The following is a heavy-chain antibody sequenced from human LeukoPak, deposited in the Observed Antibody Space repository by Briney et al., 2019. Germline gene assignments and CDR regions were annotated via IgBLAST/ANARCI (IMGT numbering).Heavy chain of an antibody. CDR1: GFTFSSYS. CDR3: AREKGYCSSTNCFDKWFDP. J-gene: IGHJ5*02. D-gene: IGHD2-2*01. V-gene: IGHV3-48*01. Sequence: PGGSLRLSCAASGFTFSSYSMNWVRQAPGKGLEWVSYISSSSTTIYYADSVKGRFTISRDNLKNTVYLRMNSLRAEDTAVYYCAREKGYCSSTNCFDKWFDPWGQGTLVTVSS. CDR2: ISSSSTTI.